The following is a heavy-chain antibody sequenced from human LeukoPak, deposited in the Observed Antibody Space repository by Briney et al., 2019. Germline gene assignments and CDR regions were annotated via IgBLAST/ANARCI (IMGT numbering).Heavy chain of an antibody. V-gene: IGHV1-2*02. Sequence: ASVKVSCKASGYTFPGYYLHWVRQAPGQGLEWMGWINPNSGGTNYAQKFQGRVTMTRDTSISIAHMEVSRLRSDDTAVYYCARDRDGIFDYWGQGTLVSVSS. D-gene: IGHD5-24*01. J-gene: IGHJ4*02. CDR2: INPNSGGT. CDR1: GYTFPGYY. CDR3: ARDRDGIFDY.